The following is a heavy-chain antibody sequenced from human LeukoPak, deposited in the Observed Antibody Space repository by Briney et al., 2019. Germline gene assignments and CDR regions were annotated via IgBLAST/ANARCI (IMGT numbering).Heavy chain of an antibody. D-gene: IGHD3-10*01. Sequence: SETLSLTCAVYGGSFSGYYWSWIRQPPGKGLEWIGEINHSGSTNYNPSLKSRVTISVDTSKNQFSLKLSSVTAADTAVYYCATKEYYYGSGGRNWFDPWGQGTLVTVSS. CDR2: INHSGST. CDR1: GGSFSGYY. J-gene: IGHJ5*02. V-gene: IGHV4-34*01. CDR3: ATKEYYYGSGGRNWFDP.